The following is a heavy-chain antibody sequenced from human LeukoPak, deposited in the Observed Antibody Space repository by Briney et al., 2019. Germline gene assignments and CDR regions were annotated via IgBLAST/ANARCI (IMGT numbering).Heavy chain of an antibody. CDR1: GYTFTSYY. CDR2: INPSGGST. J-gene: IGHJ4*02. Sequence: ASVKVSCKASGYTFTSYYMHWVRQAPGQGLEWMGIINPSGGSTSYAQKFQGRVTMTRDMSTSTVYMELSSLRSEDTAVYYCATVGGYCSSTSCYSFDYWGQGTLVTVSS. CDR3: ATVGGYCSSTSCYSFDY. V-gene: IGHV1-46*01. D-gene: IGHD2-2*01.